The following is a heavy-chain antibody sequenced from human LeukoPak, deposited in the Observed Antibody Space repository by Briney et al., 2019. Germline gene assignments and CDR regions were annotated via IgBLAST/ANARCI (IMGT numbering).Heavy chain of an antibody. CDR3: AKDPWGSRGYFDY. J-gene: IGHJ4*02. Sequence: GGSLRLSCAASGFTFSRNAMIWVRQAPGKGLEWVSAISGSGSDTYYADSVKGRFTIFRDNSKNTVYLRMNSLRAEDTAVYYCAKDPWGSRGYFDYWGQGTLVTVPS. CDR2: ISGSGSDT. D-gene: IGHD7-27*01. CDR1: GFTFSRNA. V-gene: IGHV3-23*01.